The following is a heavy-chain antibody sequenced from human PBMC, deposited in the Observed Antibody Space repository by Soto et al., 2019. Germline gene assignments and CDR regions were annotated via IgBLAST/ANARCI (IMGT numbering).Heavy chain of an antibody. D-gene: IGHD2-15*01. J-gene: IGHJ5*02. CDR3: ARGPRIFSSPTKNWFDP. Sequence: PXATLELTSAVYGGSFSGYYGSWIRQPPGKGLEWIGEINHSGSTNYNPSLKSRVTISVDTSKNQFSLKLSSVTAADTAVYYCARGPRIFSSPTKNWFDPWGQGTLVTVSS. CDR2: INHSGST. CDR1: GGSFSGYY. V-gene: IGHV4-34*01.